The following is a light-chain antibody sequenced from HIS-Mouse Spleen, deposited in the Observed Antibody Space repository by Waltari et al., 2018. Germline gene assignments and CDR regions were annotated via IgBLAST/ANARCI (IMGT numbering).Light chain of an antibody. CDR3: SSYAGSNNPLYV. V-gene: IGLV2-8*01. CDR1: SSDVGGYNY. CDR2: EVS. Sequence: QSALTQPPSASGSPGQSVTISCTGTSSDVGGYNYVSWYQQHPGKAPKLMIYEVSKRPSVVPVRCSGSKSGNTASLTVSGLQAEDEADYYCSSYAGSNNPLYVFGTGTKVTVL. J-gene: IGLJ1*01.